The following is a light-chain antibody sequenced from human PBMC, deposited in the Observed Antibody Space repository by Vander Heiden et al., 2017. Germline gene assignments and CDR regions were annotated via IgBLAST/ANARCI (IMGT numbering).Light chain of an antibody. V-gene: IGLV3-21*02. CDR3: QGWDSSRDHVV. Sequence: SYVLTPPPSVSVPPGQTARIPCGGNNIGSKRVHWYQQKPGQAPVLVVYDDSDRPSGIPERFSGSNSGNTATLTIRRVEAGEEADDYCQGWDSSRDHVVFGGGTKLTVL. CDR1: NIGSKR. CDR2: DDS. J-gene: IGLJ2*01.